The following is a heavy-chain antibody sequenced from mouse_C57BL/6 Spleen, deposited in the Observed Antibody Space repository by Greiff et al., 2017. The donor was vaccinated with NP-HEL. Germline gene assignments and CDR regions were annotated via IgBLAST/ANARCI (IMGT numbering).Heavy chain of an antibody. CDR2: IDPETGGT. CDR1: GYTFTDYE. V-gene: IGHV1-15*01. Sequence: QVQLQQSGAELVRPGASVTLSCKASGYTFTDYEMHWVKQTPVHGLEWIGAIDPETGGTAYNQKFKGKAILTADKSSSTAYMELRSLTSEDSAVYYCTSRVITTVVAGAMDYWGQGTSVTVSS. CDR3: TSRVITTVVAGAMDY. D-gene: IGHD1-1*01. J-gene: IGHJ4*01.